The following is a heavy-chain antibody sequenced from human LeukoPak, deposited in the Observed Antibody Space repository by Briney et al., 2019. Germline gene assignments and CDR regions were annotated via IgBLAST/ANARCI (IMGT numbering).Heavy chain of an antibody. J-gene: IGHJ4*02. D-gene: IGHD2-21*02. CDR2: INPSGGST. Sequence: ASVKVSCKASGYTFTSYYMHWVRQAPGQGLEWMGIINPSGGSTSYALKFQGRVTMTRDTSTSTVYMELSSLRSEDTAVYYCAREDSVTALYDYWGQGTLVTVSS. V-gene: IGHV1-46*01. CDR3: AREDSVTALYDY. CDR1: GYTFTSYY.